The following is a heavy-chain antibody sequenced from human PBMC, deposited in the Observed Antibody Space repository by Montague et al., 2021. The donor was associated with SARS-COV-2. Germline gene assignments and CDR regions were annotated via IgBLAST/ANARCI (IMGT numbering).Heavy chain of an antibody. D-gene: IGHD1-26*01. Sequence: VKPTQTLTLTCTFSGLSLSTSGVGVGWIRQPPGKALEWLALIYWDDDKRYSPSLKSRLTITKDTSKNQVVLTMTNMGPVDTATYYCAHRRGLLLSDAFDIWGQGTMVTVSS. CDR1: GLSLSTSGVG. CDR2: IYWDDDK. CDR3: AHRRGLLLSDAFDI. J-gene: IGHJ3*02. V-gene: IGHV2-5*02.